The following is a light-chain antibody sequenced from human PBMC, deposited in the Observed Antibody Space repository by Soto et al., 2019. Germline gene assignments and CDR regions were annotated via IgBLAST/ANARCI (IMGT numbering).Light chain of an antibody. Sequence: QSVLTQPASVSGSPGQSITISCTGTSSDVGGYNYVSWYQQHPGKAPKLMIYDVSNRPSGVSNRLSGSKSGNTASLTISGLQAEDEADYYCSSYTSSGTYVFGTGTKVTVL. J-gene: IGLJ1*01. CDR1: SSDVGGYNY. CDR2: DVS. CDR3: SSYTSSGTYV. V-gene: IGLV2-14*01.